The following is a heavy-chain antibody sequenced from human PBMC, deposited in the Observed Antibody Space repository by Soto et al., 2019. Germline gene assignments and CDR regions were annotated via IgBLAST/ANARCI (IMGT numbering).Heavy chain of an antibody. J-gene: IGHJ3*02. CDR1: GYTFPSYG. CDR3: ARDRDNDFWSGYRYHDAFDI. D-gene: IGHD3-3*01. V-gene: IGHV1-18*01. CDR2: VSAYNGNT. Sequence: ASVKVSCKASGYTFPSYGISWVRQAPGQGLEWMGWVSAYNGNTNYAQKLQGRVTMTTDTSTSTAYMELRSLRSDDTAVYYCARDRDNDFWSGYRYHDAFDIWGQGTLVTVSS.